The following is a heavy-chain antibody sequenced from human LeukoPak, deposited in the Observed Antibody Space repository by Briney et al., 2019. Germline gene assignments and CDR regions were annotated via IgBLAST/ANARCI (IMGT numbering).Heavy chain of an antibody. D-gene: IGHD6-19*01. J-gene: IGHJ4*02. V-gene: IGHV1-2*02. CDR1: GYTFTGYY. CDR2: INPNSGGT. Sequence: GASAKVSCKASGYTFTGYYMHWVRQAPGQGLEWMGWINPNSGGTNYAQKFQGRVTMTRDTSISTAYMELSRLRSDDTAVYYCASGSDEQWLGIFDYWGQGTLVTVSS. CDR3: ASGSDEQWLGIFDY.